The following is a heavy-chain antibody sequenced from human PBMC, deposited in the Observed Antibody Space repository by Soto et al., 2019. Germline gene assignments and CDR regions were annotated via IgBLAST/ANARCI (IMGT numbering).Heavy chain of an antibody. D-gene: IGHD6-19*01. Sequence: QVQLVQSGAEVKKPGSSVKVSCKASGGTFSSYTISWVRQAPGQGLEWMGRIIPILGIANYAQKFQGRVTITVDKSTSTAYMELSSLRSEDTAVYYCASDSSGWYDHYWYFDLWGRGTLVTVSS. CDR2: IIPILGIA. J-gene: IGHJ2*01. CDR1: GGTFSSYT. CDR3: ASDSSGWYDHYWYFDL. V-gene: IGHV1-69*02.